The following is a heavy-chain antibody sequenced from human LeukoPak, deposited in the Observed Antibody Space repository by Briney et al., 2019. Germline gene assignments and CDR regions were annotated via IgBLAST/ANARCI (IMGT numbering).Heavy chain of an antibody. J-gene: IGHJ4*02. CDR2: ISGSGGST. CDR1: GFTFSSYA. D-gene: IGHD4-17*01. V-gene: IGHV3-23*01. Sequence: GGSLGLSCAASGFTFSSYAMSWVRQAPGKGLEWVSTISGSGGSTYYADSVKGRFTISRDNSKNTLYLQMNSLRAEDTAVYYCAKDIPYTVTTGNYWGQGTLVTVSS. CDR3: AKDIPYTVTTGNY.